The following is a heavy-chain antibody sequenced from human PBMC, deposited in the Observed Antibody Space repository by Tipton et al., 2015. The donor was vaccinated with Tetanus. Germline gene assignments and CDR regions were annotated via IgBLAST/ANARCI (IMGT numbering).Heavy chain of an antibody. Sequence: TLSLTCTVSGASSTSGDYYWAWIRQPPGKGPEWIGSIYYTGSTYYNPSLKSRVTISEDTSKNQFSLKLSSVIAADTAMYYCARIGWLQPNKPVFDIWGQGTMVTVSS. CDR2: IYYTGST. CDR1: GASSTSGDYY. D-gene: IGHD5-24*01. CDR3: ARIGWLQPNKPVFDI. V-gene: IGHV4-39*01. J-gene: IGHJ3*02.